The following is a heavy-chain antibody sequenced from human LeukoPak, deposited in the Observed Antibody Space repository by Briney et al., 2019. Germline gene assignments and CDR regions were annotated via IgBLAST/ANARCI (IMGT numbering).Heavy chain of an antibody. V-gene: IGHV1-69*06. CDR3: ARIGFTYYYDSSGYKGFDP. J-gene: IGHJ5*02. Sequence: ASVKVSCKASGGTFSSYAISWVRQAPGQGLEWMGGIIPIFGTANYAQKFQGRVTITADKSTSTAYMELSSLRSEDTAVYYCARIGFTYYYDSSGYKGFDPWGQGTLVTVSS. CDR2: IIPIFGTA. CDR1: GGTFSSYA. D-gene: IGHD3-22*01.